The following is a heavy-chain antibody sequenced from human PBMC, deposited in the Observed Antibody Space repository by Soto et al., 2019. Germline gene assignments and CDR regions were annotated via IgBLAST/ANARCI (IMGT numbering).Heavy chain of an antibody. D-gene: IGHD6-13*01. CDR3: ARDSPGIAAAGRPLRYYYGMDV. V-gene: IGHV6-1*01. Sequence: SQTLSLTCAISGDSVSSNSAAWNWIRQSPSRGLEWLGRTYYRSKWYNDYAVSVESRITINPDTSKNQFSLQLNSVTPEDTAVYYCARDSPGIAAAGRPLRYYYGMDVWGQGTTVTVSS. CDR2: TYYRSKWYN. J-gene: IGHJ6*02. CDR1: GDSVSSNSAA.